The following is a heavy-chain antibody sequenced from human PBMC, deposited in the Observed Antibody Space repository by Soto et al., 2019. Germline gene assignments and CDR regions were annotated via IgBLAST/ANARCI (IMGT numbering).Heavy chain of an antibody. CDR3: ARALYYGDYRTDYFDY. D-gene: IGHD4-17*01. Sequence: NPSETLSLTCTVSGGSISSYYWSWIRQPPGKGLEWIGYIYYSGSTNYNPSLKSRVTISVDTSKNQFSLKLSSVTAADTAVYYCARALYYGDYRTDYFDYWGLGTLVTVSS. V-gene: IGHV4-59*12. CDR2: IYYSGST. CDR1: GGSISSYY. J-gene: IGHJ4*02.